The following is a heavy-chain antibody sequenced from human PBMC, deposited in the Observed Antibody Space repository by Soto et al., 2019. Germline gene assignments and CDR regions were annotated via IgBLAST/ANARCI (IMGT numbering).Heavy chain of an antibody. CDR3: ARLRYGGYYDSSGYSGAFDI. V-gene: IGHV5-51*01. Sequence: PGESLNISCKGSGYSFTSYWIGWDRQMPGKGLEWMGIIYPGDSDTRNKPSYKDQVTISADNSISTAYLQWRRLRPSDTAMHYCARLRYGGYYDSSGYSGAFDIWGQGAMVTV. J-gene: IGHJ3*02. CDR2: IYPGDSDT. D-gene: IGHD3-22*01. CDR1: GYSFTSYW.